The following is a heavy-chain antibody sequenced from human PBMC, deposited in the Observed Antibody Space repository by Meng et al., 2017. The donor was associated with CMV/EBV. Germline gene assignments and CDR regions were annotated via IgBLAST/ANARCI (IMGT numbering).Heavy chain of an antibody. Sequence: IYGDSVSSNRVAWNWIRQSPSRGLEWLGRTYYRSKWFYDYAVSVKSRITIKPDTSKNQFSLQLNSVTPEDTAVYYCAMLSVGATFDYWGQGALVTVSS. CDR1: GDSVSSNRVA. V-gene: IGHV6-1*01. CDR3: AMLSVGATFDY. D-gene: IGHD1-26*01. CDR2: TYYRSKWFY. J-gene: IGHJ4*02.